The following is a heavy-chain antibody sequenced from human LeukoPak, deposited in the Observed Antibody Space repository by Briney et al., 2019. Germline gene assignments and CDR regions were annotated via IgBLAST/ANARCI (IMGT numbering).Heavy chain of an antibody. D-gene: IGHD3-10*01. CDR1: GFTVSRNY. Sequence: GGSLRPSCAASGFTVSRNYMSWVRQAPGKGLEWVSVIYSGGSTYYADSVKGRFTISRDNAKNSLHLQVNSLRAEDTAVYYCVRERFHGSGAPKFDFWGQGTLVTVSS. J-gene: IGHJ4*02. CDR3: VRERFHGSGAPKFDF. V-gene: IGHV3-66*01. CDR2: IYSGGST.